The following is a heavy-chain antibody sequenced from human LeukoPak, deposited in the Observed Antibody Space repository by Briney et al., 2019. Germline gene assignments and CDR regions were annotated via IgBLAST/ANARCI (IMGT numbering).Heavy chain of an antibody. CDR2: IKQDESEK. V-gene: IGHV3-7*01. J-gene: IGHJ3*02. Sequence: GGSLRLSCVASGFTFSNYWMSWVRQVPGKGLEWVANIKQDESEKYYVDSVKGRFTISRDNAKNSLYLQLNSLRAEDTAVYYCARGKAFDIWGQGTMVTVSS. CDR3: ARGKAFDI. CDR1: GFTFSNYW.